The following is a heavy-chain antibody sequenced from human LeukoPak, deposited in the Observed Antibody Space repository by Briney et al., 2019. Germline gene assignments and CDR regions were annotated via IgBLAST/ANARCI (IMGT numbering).Heavy chain of an antibody. J-gene: IGHJ6*03. CDR1: GFTFSSYA. Sequence: GGSLRLSCAASGFTFSSYAMHWVRQAPGKGLEWVAVISYDGSNKYYADSVKGRFTISRDNSKNTLYLQMNSLRAEDTAVYYCARGHHSTPGYYYYYMDVWGKGTTVTVSS. CDR2: ISYDGSNK. D-gene: IGHD2-2*01. CDR3: ARGHHSTPGYYYYYMDV. V-gene: IGHV3-30-3*01.